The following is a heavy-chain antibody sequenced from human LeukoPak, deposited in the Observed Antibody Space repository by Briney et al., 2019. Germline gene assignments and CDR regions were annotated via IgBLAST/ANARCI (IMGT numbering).Heavy chain of an antibody. CDR1: GFAFSDYY. D-gene: IGHD6-19*01. V-gene: IGHV3-11*01. Sequence: KTGGSLRLSCAASGFAFSDYYMSWIRQAPGKGLEWVPYISSSGSTIYYADSVKGRFTISRDNAKNSLYLQMNSLRAEDTAVYYCAKDIRSSGWSKYSDYWGQGTLVTVSS. CDR2: ISSSGSTI. J-gene: IGHJ4*02. CDR3: AKDIRSSGWSKYSDY.